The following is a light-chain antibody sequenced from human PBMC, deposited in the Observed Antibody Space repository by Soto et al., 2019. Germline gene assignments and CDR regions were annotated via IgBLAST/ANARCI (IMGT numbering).Light chain of an antibody. CDR2: AAS. J-gene: IGKJ2*01. V-gene: IGKV1-8*01. Sequence: AIRMTQSPSSLSASTGDRVTITCRASQGISSYLASYQQKPGKAPRLLIYAASTLQSGVTSRFSGSGSGTDFTLTISCLQSEDFATYYCQQYYSYPSYTFGQGTKLEIK. CDR1: QGISSY. CDR3: QQYYSYPSYT.